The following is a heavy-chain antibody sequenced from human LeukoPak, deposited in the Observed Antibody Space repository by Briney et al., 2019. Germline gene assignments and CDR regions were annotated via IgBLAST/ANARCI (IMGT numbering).Heavy chain of an antibody. CDR1: GGSISSSSYY. Sequence: SETLSLTCTVSGGSISSSSYYWGWIRQPPGKGLEWIGSIYYSGSTYYNPPLKSRVTISVDTSKNQFSLKLSSVTAADTAVYYCARHYYYDSSGYPYFDYWGQGTLVTVSS. J-gene: IGHJ4*02. CDR3: ARHYYYDSSGYPYFDY. D-gene: IGHD3-22*01. CDR2: IYYSGST. V-gene: IGHV4-39*01.